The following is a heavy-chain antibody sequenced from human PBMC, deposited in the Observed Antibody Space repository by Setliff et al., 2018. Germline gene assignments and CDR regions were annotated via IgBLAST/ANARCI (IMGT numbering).Heavy chain of an antibody. CDR2: ISAYNGNT. D-gene: IGHD3-3*01. V-gene: IGHV1-18*01. CDR3: ARVLVGYDFWSGYYQTMPHFDY. J-gene: IGHJ4*02. Sequence: ASVKVSCKASGYTFTSYAMNWVRQAPGQGLEWMGWISAYNGNTNYAQKLQGRVTMTTDTSTSTAYMELRSLRSDDTAVYYCARVLVGYDFWSGYYQTMPHFDYWGQGTLVTVSS. CDR1: GYTFTSYA.